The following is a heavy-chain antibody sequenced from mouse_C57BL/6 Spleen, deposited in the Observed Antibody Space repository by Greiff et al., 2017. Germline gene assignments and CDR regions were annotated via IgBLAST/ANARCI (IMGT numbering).Heavy chain of an antibody. J-gene: IGHJ2*01. V-gene: IGHV1-52*01. CDR2: IDPSDSET. CDR1: GYTFTSYW. D-gene: IGHD1-1*01. Sequence: VQLQQPGAELVRPGSSVKLSCKASGYTFTSYWMHWVKQRPIQGLEWIGNIDPSDSETHYNQKFKDKATLTVDKSSSTAYMQLSSLTSEDSAVYYCARGPTVVGQDLVDYWGQGTTLTVSS. CDR3: ARGPTVVGQDLVDY.